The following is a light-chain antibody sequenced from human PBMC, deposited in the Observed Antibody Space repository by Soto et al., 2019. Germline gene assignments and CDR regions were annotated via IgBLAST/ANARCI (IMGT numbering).Light chain of an antibody. Sequence: QAVVTQEPSFSVSPGGTVTLTCGLSSGSVSTSYYPSWYQQTPGQAPRTLIYNTNSRSSGVPDRFSGSILGNKAALTITGAQPDDESDCYCVLYMGGGSVVFGGGTKLTVL. CDR3: VLYMGGGSVV. CDR2: NTN. J-gene: IGLJ2*01. CDR1: SGSVSTSYY. V-gene: IGLV8-61*01.